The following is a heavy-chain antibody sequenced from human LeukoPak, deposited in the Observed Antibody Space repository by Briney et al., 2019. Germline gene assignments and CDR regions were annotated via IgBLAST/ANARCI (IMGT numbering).Heavy chain of an antibody. CDR2: ISSDGSST. CDR3: AKARMKWELPVDP. CDR1: GFAFSSYW. Sequence: GGSLRLSCAASGFAFSSYWMHWVRQVPGKGLVWVSRISSDGSSTSYADSVKGRFTISRDNSKNTLYLQMNSLRAEDTAVYYCAKARMKWELPVDPWGQGTLVTVSS. V-gene: IGHV3-74*01. J-gene: IGHJ5*02. D-gene: IGHD1-26*01.